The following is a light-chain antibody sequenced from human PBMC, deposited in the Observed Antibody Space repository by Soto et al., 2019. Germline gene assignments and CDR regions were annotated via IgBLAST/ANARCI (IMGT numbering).Light chain of an antibody. CDR1: QSISSY. CDR2: AAS. J-gene: IGKJ2*01. V-gene: IGKV1-39*01. Sequence: DIQMTQSPSSLSASVGDRVTITCRASQSISSYLNWYQQKPGKAPKLLIYAASSLQSGVPSRFSGSGSGTDFTLTISSRQPEDFATYYCQQSYSTPYTFGQPTKLQIK. CDR3: QQSYSTPYT.